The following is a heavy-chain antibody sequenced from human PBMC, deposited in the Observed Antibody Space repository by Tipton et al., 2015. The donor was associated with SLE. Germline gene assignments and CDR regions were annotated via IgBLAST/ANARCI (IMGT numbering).Heavy chain of an antibody. CDR3: AGFRIAARGYFQH. D-gene: IGHD6-6*01. V-gene: IGHV4-34*01. Sequence: TLSLTCTVSGGSISSHYWAWIRQPSGKGLEWIGEINHRGSTNYNPSLKRRVTISVDTSKNQFSLKLRSVTAADTAVYYCAGFRIAARGYFQHWGQGTLVTVSS. CDR1: GGSISSHY. CDR2: INHRGST. J-gene: IGHJ1*01.